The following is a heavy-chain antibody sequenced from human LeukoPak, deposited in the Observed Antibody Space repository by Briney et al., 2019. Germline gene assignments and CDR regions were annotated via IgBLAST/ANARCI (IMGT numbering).Heavy chain of an antibody. J-gene: IGHJ4*02. CDR1: GDSVSSNSAA. CDR2: TYYRSKWYN. CDR3: ARTEVLEINKGSYYFDY. D-gene: IGHD2-8*02. Sequence: SQTLSLTCAISGDSVSSNSAAWNWIRQSPSRGLEWLGRTYYRSKWYNDYAVSVKSQITINPDTSKNQFSLQLNSVAPEDTAVYYCARTEVLEINKGSYYFDYWGQGTLVTVSS. V-gene: IGHV6-1*01.